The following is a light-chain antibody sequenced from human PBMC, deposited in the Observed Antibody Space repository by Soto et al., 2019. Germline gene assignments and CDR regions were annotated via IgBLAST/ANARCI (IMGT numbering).Light chain of an antibody. CDR3: LQDYNYSWT. CDR2: GAS. J-gene: IGKJ1*01. Sequence: AIQMTQSPSSLSASVGDRVTITCRASQGIRNDLAWFQQKPGKAPKLLIYGASRLQSGVPSRFSGSGSGTDFTFTITSLQPEDFATYYCLQDYNYSWTFGQGTKVEIK. CDR1: QGIRND. V-gene: IGKV1-6*01.